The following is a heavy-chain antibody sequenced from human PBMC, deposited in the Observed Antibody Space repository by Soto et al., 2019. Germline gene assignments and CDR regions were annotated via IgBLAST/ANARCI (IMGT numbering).Heavy chain of an antibody. Sequence: GGSLRLSCAASGFTFSSYAMSWVRQAPGKGLEWVSGISGSGDSTYYADSVKGRFTISRDNPKNTLYLQMNSLRAEDTAVYYSAXGVPGIAVAGTGYFQXWGQGTLVPVSX. CDR1: GFTFSSYA. V-gene: IGHV3-23*01. D-gene: IGHD6-19*01. CDR3: AXGVPGIAVAGTGYFQX. J-gene: IGHJ1*01. CDR2: ISGSGDST.